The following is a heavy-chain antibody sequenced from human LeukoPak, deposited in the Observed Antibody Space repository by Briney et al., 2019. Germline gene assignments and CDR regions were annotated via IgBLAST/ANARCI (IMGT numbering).Heavy chain of an antibody. CDR1: GGSFSGYY. D-gene: IGHD2-21*01. Sequence: SETLSLTCAVYGGSFSGYYWSWIRQPPGKGLEWIGEINHSGSTNYNPSLKSRVTISVDTSKNQFSLKPSSVTAADTAVYYCARLTTRDSGDWGQGTLVTVSS. CDR3: ARLTTRDSGD. CDR2: INHSGST. J-gene: IGHJ4*02. V-gene: IGHV4-34*01.